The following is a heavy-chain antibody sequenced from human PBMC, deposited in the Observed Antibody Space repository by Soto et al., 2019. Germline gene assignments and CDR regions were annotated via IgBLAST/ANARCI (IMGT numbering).Heavy chain of an antibody. J-gene: IGHJ6*02. Sequence: PGESLKISCNGSGYSFTSYWIGWVRQMPWKGLEWMGFIYPGDSDTRYSPSFQGQVTISADKSISTAYLQWSSLKASDTAVYYCAAGGISPGNYNYYAMDVWGQGTTVTVSS. V-gene: IGHV5-51*01. CDR3: AAGGISPGNYNYYAMDV. CDR2: IYPGDSDT. D-gene: IGHD3-16*01. CDR1: GYSFTSYW.